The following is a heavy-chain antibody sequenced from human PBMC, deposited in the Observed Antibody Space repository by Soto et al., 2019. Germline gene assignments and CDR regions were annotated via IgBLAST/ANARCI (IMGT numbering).Heavy chain of an antibody. Sequence: GGSLSLSCAASGFTFSDYAMHWVRPAPEKGQERVAVVSNDGRNKHYEDSVKSRITISKDSTKNTDTLEMTRLRAEDSAVYYCSKGGLQWLVTSDFNYWGQGALVTVSS. CDR2: VSNDGRNK. CDR3: SKGGLQWLVTSDFNY. CDR1: GFTFSDYA. V-gene: IGHV3-30*18. J-gene: IGHJ4*02. D-gene: IGHD6-19*01.